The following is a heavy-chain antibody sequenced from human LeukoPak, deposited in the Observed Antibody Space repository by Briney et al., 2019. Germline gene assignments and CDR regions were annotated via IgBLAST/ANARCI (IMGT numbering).Heavy chain of an antibody. V-gene: IGHV4-4*02. Sequence: SETLSLTCAVSGGSISSSNWWSWVRQPPGKGLEWIGEIYHSGSTNYNPSLKSRVTISVGKSKNQFSLKLSSVTAADTAVYYCARAASYSGSSKDFDYWGQGTLVTASS. J-gene: IGHJ4*02. CDR3: ARAASYSGSSKDFDY. CDR1: GGSISSSNW. D-gene: IGHD1-26*01. CDR2: IYHSGST.